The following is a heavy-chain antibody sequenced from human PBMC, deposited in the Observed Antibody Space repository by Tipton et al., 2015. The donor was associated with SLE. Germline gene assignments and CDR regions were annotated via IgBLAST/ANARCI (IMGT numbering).Heavy chain of an antibody. CDR1: GGSFGFYY. V-gene: IGHV4-59*08. J-gene: IGHJ6*03. Sequence: LRLSCTVAGGSFGFYYWTWIRQPPGQGLQWIGHIDYTGSTHYNPSLKSRDTISVDTSKNQFSLKLSSVTAADTAVYYCASSSWYYNYYYYMDVWGKGTTVTVTS. CDR2: IDYTGST. D-gene: IGHD6-13*01. CDR3: ASSSWYYNYYYYMDV.